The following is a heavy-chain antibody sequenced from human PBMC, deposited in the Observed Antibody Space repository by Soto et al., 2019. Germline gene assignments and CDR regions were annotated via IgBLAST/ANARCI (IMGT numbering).Heavy chain of an antibody. CDR3: AKDGKYYYDSSGSDAFDI. D-gene: IGHD3-22*01. Sequence: PGGSLRLSCAASGFTFSSYAMSWVRQAPGKGLEWVSAISGSGGSTYYADSVKGRFTISRDNSKNTLYLQMNSLRAEDTAVYYCAKDGKYYYDSSGSDAFDIWGQGTMVTVSS. V-gene: IGHV3-23*01. CDR1: GFTFSSYA. CDR2: ISGSGGST. J-gene: IGHJ3*02.